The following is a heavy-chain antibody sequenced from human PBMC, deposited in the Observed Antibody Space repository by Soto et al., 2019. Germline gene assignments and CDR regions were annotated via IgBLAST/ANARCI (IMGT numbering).Heavy chain of an antibody. D-gene: IGHD6-19*01. CDR3: AKSGGIALAGPDY. CDR1: GFTFSSYG. V-gene: IGHV3-30*18. CDR2: ISYDGSNK. Sequence: VGSLRLSCAASGFTFSSYGMHWVRQAPGKGLEWVAVISYDGSNKYYADSVKGRFTISRDNSKNTLYLQMNSLRAEDTAVYYCAKSGGIALAGPDYWGQGTLVTVSS. J-gene: IGHJ4*02.